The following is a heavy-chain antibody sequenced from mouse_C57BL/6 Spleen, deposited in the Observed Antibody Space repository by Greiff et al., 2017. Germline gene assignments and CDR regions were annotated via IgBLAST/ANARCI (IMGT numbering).Heavy chain of an antibody. Sequence: VQLQQPGAELVRPGSSVKLSCKASGYTFTSYWMHWVKQRPIQGLEWIGNIDPSDSETHYNQKFKDKATLTVDKSSRTVYMQLSSLTSEDSAVXYCARGDDYDLSYAMDYWGQGTSVTVSS. J-gene: IGHJ4*01. V-gene: IGHV1-52*01. CDR3: ARGDDYDLSYAMDY. D-gene: IGHD2-4*01. CDR1: GYTFTSYW. CDR2: IDPSDSET.